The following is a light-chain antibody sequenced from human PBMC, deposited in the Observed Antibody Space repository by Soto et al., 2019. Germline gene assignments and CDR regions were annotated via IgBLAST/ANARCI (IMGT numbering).Light chain of an antibody. J-gene: IGKJ5*01. CDR1: QSVRSSD. V-gene: IGKV3-20*01. CDR2: STS. CDR3: QQYGNSPIT. Sequence: EIVLTQSPGTLSLSPGERATLSCRASQSVRSSDLAWYQQKPGQAIRLLIHSTSSRATGIPDRFGGSGSGTDFTLTISRLEHEDLAVYYCQQYGNSPITFGQGTRLEIK.